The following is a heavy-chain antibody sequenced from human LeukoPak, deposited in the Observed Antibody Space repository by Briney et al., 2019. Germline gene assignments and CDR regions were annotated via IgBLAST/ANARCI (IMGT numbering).Heavy chain of an antibody. CDR3: ARDSVFATNWFDP. J-gene: IGHJ5*02. CDR2: IPYSGST. D-gene: IGHD2-15*01. Sequence: SETLSLTCTVSGASISSSYWNWIRQPPGKGLEWIGYIPYSGSTNYNPSLQSRVTISIDTSKNHFSLKLRSVTAADTAVYFCARDSVFATNWFDPWGQGTLVTVSS. CDR1: GASISSSY. V-gene: IGHV4-59*01.